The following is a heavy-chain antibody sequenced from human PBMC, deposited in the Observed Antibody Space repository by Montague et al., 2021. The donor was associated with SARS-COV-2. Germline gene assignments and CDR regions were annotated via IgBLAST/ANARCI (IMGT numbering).Heavy chain of an antibody. D-gene: IGHD5-12*01. J-gene: IGHJ4*02. CDR2: IYYSGST. CDR3: ARTRGYDPLFDF. Sequence: SETLSLTCTVSGGSISGNFWSWIRQPPGKGLEWIGYIYYSGSTNYNPSLKSRVTISVDTSKKQFSLQLSSVTAADTAVYYCARTRGYDPLFDFWGQGTLVTVSS. V-gene: IGHV4-59*01. CDR1: GGSISGNF.